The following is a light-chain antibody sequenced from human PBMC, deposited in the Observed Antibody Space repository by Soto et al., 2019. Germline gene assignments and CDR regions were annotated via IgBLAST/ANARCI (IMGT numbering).Light chain of an antibody. J-gene: IGLJ2*01. Sequence: SYILTQPPSVSVAPGQTARITCGGNNIGSKSVHWYQQKPGQAPVLVVYDDRDRPSGIPERFSGSKSGSTATLTISRVEVGDEADYYCQVWDSSSHHVVFGGGTKLTVL. CDR2: DDR. CDR1: NIGSKS. CDR3: QVWDSSSHHVV. V-gene: IGLV3-21*02.